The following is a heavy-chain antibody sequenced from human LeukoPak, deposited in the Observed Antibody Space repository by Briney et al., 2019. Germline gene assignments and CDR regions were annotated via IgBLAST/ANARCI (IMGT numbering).Heavy chain of an antibody. D-gene: IGHD2-2*01. Sequence: SETLSLTCTVSGGSISSYYWSWVRQPPWKGLEWIGYIYYSGSTNYNPSLKSRVTISVDTSKNQFSLKLSSVTAADTAVYYCARGYCSSTSCYAGLAFDIWGQGTMVTVSS. CDR2: IYYSGST. J-gene: IGHJ3*02. CDR1: GGSISSYY. CDR3: ARGYCSSTSCYAGLAFDI. V-gene: IGHV4-59*01.